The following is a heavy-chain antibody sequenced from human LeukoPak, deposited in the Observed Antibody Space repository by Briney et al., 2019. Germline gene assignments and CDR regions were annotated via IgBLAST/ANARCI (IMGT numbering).Heavy chain of an antibody. CDR3: ARGYSYGHRDYYYYMDV. CDR2: ISSSSSTK. J-gene: IGHJ6*03. CDR1: GFSFHSYA. Sequence: GGSLRLSCVASGFSFHSYAMTWVRQAPGKGLEWVSYISSSSSTKYYADSVKGRFTISRDNAKNSLYLQMNSLRAEDTAVYYCARGYSYGHRDYYYYMDVWGKGTTVTVSS. D-gene: IGHD5-18*01. V-gene: IGHV3-48*01.